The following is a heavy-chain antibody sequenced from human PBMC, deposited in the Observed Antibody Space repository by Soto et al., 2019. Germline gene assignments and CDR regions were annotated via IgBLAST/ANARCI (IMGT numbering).Heavy chain of an antibody. CDR2: INPDGSAQ. J-gene: IGHJ3*02. Sequence: GGSLRLSCAASVFTFSTSWMAWVRQAPGKGLEWVAHINPDGSAQYYIDSVRGRFTISRDNGQTSLSLQMYTLRAEDTAVYYCARDFAFKALDIWGQGTMVTVSS. CDR3: ARDFAFKALDI. D-gene: IGHD3-16*01. V-gene: IGHV3-7*01. CDR1: VFTFSTSW.